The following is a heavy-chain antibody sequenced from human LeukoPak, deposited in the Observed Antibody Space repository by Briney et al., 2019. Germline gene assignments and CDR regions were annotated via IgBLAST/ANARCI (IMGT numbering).Heavy chain of an antibody. D-gene: IGHD3-22*01. CDR3: ARQNRRYYDSSGYYTY. CDR1: GGSISSYY. Sequence: SETLSLTCTVSGGSISSYYWSWIQQPPGKGLEWIGYIYYSGSTNYNPSLKSRVTISVDTSKSQFSLKLSSVTAADTAVYYCARQNRRYYDSSGYYTYWGQGTLVTVSS. J-gene: IGHJ4*02. V-gene: IGHV4-59*08. CDR2: IYYSGST.